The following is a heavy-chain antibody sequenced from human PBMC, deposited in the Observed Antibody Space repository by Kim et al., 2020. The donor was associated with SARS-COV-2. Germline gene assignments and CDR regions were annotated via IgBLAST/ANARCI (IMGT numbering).Heavy chain of an antibody. D-gene: IGHD2-21*02. Sequence: NPSRKRRVTISIDTSKNQFSLKLSSVTAADTAVYYCARGPPIGGGDCYSHWGQGTLVTVSS. CDR3: ARGPPIGGGDCYSH. J-gene: IGHJ4*02. V-gene: IGHV4-30-2*05.